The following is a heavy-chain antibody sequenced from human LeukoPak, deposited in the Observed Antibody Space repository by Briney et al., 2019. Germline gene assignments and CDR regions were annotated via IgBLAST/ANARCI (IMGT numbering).Heavy chain of an antibody. D-gene: IGHD1-26*01. CDR1: GFTFSSYS. Sequence: GGSLRLSCAASGFTFSSYSMNWVRQAPGKGLGWVSSISSSSSYIYYADSVKGRFTISRDNAKNSLYLQMNSLRAEDTAVYYCARGNVGARDYYFDYWGQGTLVTVSS. CDR3: ARGNVGARDYYFDY. J-gene: IGHJ4*02. CDR2: ISSSSSYI. V-gene: IGHV3-21*01.